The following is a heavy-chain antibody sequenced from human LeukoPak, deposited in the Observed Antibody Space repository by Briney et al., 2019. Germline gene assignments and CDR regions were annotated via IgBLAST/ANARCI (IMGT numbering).Heavy chain of an antibody. D-gene: IGHD7-27*01. Sequence: GGSLRLSCAASGFTFSDYYMSWIRQAPGKGLEWVSNISSSGSTIYYADSVKGRFTISRDNAKNSLYLQMNSLRAEDTAVYYCARSPAHWDYYYGMDVWGQGTTVTVSS. J-gene: IGHJ6*02. CDR2: ISSSGSTI. V-gene: IGHV3-11*01. CDR1: GFTFSDYY. CDR3: ARSPAHWDYYYGMDV.